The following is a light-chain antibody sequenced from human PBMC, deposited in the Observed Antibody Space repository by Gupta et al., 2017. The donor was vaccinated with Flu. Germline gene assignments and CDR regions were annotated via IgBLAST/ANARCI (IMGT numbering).Light chain of an antibody. CDR3: QSYETAPWV. V-gene: IGLV6-57*01. CDR1: SGSIASNF. Sequence: NFMLTQPHSVSESPGKTVTISCTRSSGSIASNFVQWYQQRPGSSPTTVIYEDTQRPSGVPDRFSGSIDTSSNSAFLTISGLETEDKADYYCQSYETAPWVFGGGTRLTVL. CDR2: EDT. J-gene: IGLJ3*02.